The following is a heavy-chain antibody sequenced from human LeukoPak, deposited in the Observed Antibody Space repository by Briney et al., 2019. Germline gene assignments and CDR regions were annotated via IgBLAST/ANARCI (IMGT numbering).Heavy chain of an antibody. Sequence: GGSLRLSCAASGFTFSSYAMHWVRQAPGKGPEWVAVISYDGSNKYYADSVKGRFTISRDNSKNTLYLQMNSLRAEDTAVYYCARKLELGLIDYWGQGTLVTVSS. CDR2: ISYDGSNK. V-gene: IGHV3-30*04. J-gene: IGHJ4*02. CDR3: ARKLELGLIDY. CDR1: GFTFSSYA. D-gene: IGHD1-7*01.